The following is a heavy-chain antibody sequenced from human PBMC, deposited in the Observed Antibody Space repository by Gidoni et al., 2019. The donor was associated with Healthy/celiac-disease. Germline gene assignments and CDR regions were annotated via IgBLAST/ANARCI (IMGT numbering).Heavy chain of an antibody. D-gene: IGHD2-21*02. J-gene: IGHJ4*02. V-gene: IGHV3-9*01. CDR2: ISWNSGSI. CDR3: AKLGAYCGGDCHMPDY. Sequence: EVQLVESGGGLVQPGRSLRLSCAAYGFPFADYAMHWVRQSPGKGLEWVSGISWNSGSIGYADSVKGRFTISRDNAKNSLYLQMNSLRAEDTALYYCAKLGAYCGGDCHMPDYWGQGTLVTVSS. CDR1: GFPFADYA.